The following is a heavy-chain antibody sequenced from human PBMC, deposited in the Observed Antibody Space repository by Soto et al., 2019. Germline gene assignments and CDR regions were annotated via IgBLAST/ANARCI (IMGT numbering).Heavy chain of an antibody. V-gene: IGHV3-53*04. CDR3: ARVRGTGFGSGNYYQNWNFDL. CDR2: IYSDGRI. Sequence: EVQLVESGGGLVQPGGSLRLSCAASGFTVSSNYMNWVRQPPGKGLEWVSVIYSDGRIYYADSVKGRFTISRHNSKNTVYLQMSSLRAEDTAVYYCARVRGTGFGSGNYYQNWNFDLWGRGTLVTVSS. J-gene: IGHJ2*01. CDR1: GFTVSSNY. D-gene: IGHD3-10*01.